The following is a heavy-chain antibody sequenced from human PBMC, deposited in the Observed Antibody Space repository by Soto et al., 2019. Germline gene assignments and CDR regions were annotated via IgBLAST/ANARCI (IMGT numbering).Heavy chain of an antibody. CDR2: IIPIFGTA. Sequence: SVKVSCKASGGTFSSYAISWVRQGPGQGLEWMGGIIPIFGTANYAQKFQGRVTITADESTSTAYMELSSLRSEDTAVYYCARGAGTTKILLVYYGMDVWGQGTTVTVSS. J-gene: IGHJ6*01. CDR1: GGTFSSYA. CDR3: ARGAGTTKILLVYYGMDV. V-gene: IGHV1-69*13. D-gene: IGHD1-7*01.